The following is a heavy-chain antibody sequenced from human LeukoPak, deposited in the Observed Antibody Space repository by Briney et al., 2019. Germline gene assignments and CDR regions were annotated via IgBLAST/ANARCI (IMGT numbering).Heavy chain of an antibody. CDR1: GYXFSNYW. J-gene: IGHJ4*02. Sequence: GESLKISCNGLGYXFSNYWSSWVRQMPGKGLEWMGIIYPGGSETRYDPSFQGHVTISADRSTSTAYLQWSSLRASDTAMYYCARASRDGYNQNFDHWGQGTLVTVSS. D-gene: IGHD5-24*01. CDR3: ARASRDGYNQNFDH. CDR2: IYPGGSET. V-gene: IGHV5-51*01.